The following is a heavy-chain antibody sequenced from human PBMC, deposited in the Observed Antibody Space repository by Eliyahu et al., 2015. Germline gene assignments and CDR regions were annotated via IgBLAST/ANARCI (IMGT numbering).Heavy chain of an antibody. CDR3: ARDGGYSYENDY. D-gene: IGHD5-18*01. CDR2: IRGSSSTI. J-gene: IGHJ4*02. CDR1: GFXFSTYS. V-gene: IGHV3-48*02. Sequence: EVQLVESGGGWVQPGGSLXXXCAXSGFXFSTYSMNWVRQAPGKGLGWVSYIRGSSSTIYYADSVKGRFTISRDNAKNSLYLQMNSLRDEDTAVYYCARDGGYSYENDYWGQGTLVTVSS.